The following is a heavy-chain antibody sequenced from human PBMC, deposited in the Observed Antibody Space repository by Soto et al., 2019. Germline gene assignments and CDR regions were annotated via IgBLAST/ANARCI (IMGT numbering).Heavy chain of an antibody. J-gene: IGHJ6*02. CDR3: TTDLGYSNYGYYYGMDV. CDR2: IKSKTDGGTT. D-gene: IGHD4-4*01. Sequence: GGSLRLSCAASGFTFSNAWMNWVRQAPGKGLEWVGRIKSKTDGGTTDYAAPVKGRFTISRDDSKNTLYLQMNSLKTEDTAVYYCTTDLGYSNYGYYYGMDVWGQGTTVTVSS. CDR1: GFTFSNAW. V-gene: IGHV3-15*07.